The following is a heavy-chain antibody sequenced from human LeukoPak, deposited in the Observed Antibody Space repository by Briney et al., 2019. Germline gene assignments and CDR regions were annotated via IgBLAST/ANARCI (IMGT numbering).Heavy chain of an antibody. V-gene: IGHV3-30*02. CDR2: IRYDGRNK. Sequence: GGSLRLSCAASGFTFSTYDMHWVRQAPGKGLEWVAFIRYDGRNKYYVDSVKGRFTISRDNAKNSLYLQMNSLRAEDTAVYFCTREAAAGIDYWGQGTLVTVSS. CDR1: GFTFSTYD. CDR3: TREAAAGIDY. D-gene: IGHD6-13*01. J-gene: IGHJ4*02.